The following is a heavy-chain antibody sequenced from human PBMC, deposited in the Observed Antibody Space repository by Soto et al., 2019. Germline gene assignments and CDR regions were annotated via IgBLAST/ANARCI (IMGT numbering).Heavy chain of an antibody. V-gene: IGHV1-69*01. CDR1: GGTFSSYA. Sequence: QVQLVQSGAEVKKPGSSVKVSCKASGGTFSSYAISWVRQAPGQGLEWMGGIIPIFGTANYAQKFQGRVTITTDESTSTADMEMSSLRSEDTAVYYFASRVGSALSPQIDYWGQGTLVTVSS. CDR2: IIPIFGTA. CDR3: ASRVGSALSPQIDY. J-gene: IGHJ4*02. D-gene: IGHD3-10*01.